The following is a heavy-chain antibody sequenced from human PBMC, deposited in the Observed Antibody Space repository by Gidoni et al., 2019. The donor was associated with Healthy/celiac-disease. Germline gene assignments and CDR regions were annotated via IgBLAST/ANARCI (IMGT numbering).Heavy chain of an antibody. D-gene: IGHD1-26*01. Sequence: QVQLQQWGAGLLKPSETLSLTCAVYGGSFSGSYWSWIRKPPGKGLEWIGEINHSGSTNYNPSLKSRVTISVDTSKNQFSLKLSSVTAADTAVYYCARRGRGSYSTYVSWGQGTLVTVSS. J-gene: IGHJ4*02. CDR2: INHSGST. V-gene: IGHV4-34*01. CDR3: ARRGRGSYSTYVS. CDR1: GGSFSGSY.